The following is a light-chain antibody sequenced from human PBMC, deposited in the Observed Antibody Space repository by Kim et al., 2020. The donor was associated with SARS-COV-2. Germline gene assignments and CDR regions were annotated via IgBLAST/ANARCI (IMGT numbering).Light chain of an antibody. Sequence: SVTISCTGTSSDVGGYKYVSWYQQHPGKAPKLMIYEVSKRPSGVPDRFSGSKSGNTASLTVSGLQAEDEADYYCSSYAGSNNFERVFGGGTQLTVL. CDR1: SSDVGGYKY. CDR2: EVS. V-gene: IGLV2-8*01. J-gene: IGLJ3*02. CDR3: SSYAGSNNFERV.